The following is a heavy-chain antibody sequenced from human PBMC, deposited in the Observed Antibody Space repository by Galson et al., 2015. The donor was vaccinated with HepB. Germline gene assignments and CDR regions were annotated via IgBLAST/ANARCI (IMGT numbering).Heavy chain of an antibody. J-gene: IGHJ4*02. Sequence: QSGAEVKKPGESLRISCKGSGYNFTNYWINWVRQMPGKGLEWMGKIDPSNSKTNYSPSFQGHVPISADESISTAYLQWSRLKASDTAMYYCARLTQYDIVTAYYLETRDYWGQGTQVTVSS. CDR2: IDPSNSKT. V-gene: IGHV5-10-1*01. D-gene: IGHD3-9*01. CDR3: ARLTQYDIVTAYYLETRDY. CDR1: GYNFTNYW.